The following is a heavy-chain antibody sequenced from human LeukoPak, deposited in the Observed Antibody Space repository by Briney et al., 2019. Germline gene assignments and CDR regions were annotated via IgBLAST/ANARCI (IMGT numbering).Heavy chain of an antibody. Sequence: SETMSLTCTVSGGSISSGSYYWSWIRQPAGKGLEWIGRIYTSGSTNYNPSLKSRVTISVDTSKNQFSLKLSSVTAADTAVYYCARDHATTGFYFDYWGRGTLVTVSS. D-gene: IGHD4-17*01. CDR1: GGSISSGSYY. J-gene: IGHJ4*02. V-gene: IGHV4-61*02. CDR3: ARDHATTGFYFDY. CDR2: IYTSGST.